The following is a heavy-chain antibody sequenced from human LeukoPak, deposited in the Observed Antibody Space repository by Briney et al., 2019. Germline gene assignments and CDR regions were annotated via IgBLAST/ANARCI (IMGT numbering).Heavy chain of an antibody. CDR3: ASVRRGFGESSKYYSYYYMHI. J-gene: IGHJ6*03. Sequence: PSETLSLTCTLSGGSISTYYWSWVRRPPGKGLEWIGYIYYTGSTDYNPSLKSRVTMSVDTSKNQFSLKLSSVTAADTAVYYCASVRRGFGESSKYYSYYYMHIWGNGTTVTIAS. CDR1: GGSISTYY. D-gene: IGHD3-10*01. V-gene: IGHV4-59*01. CDR2: IYYTGST.